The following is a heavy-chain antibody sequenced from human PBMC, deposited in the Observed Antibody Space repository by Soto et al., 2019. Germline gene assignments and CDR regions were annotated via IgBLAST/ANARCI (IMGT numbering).Heavy chain of an antibody. J-gene: IGHJ4*02. CDR2: ISGKNGNT. CDR1: GYTFSDFG. D-gene: IGHD4-17*01. Sequence: GASVKVSCKASGYTFSDFGITWVRQAPGQGLEWMGWISGKNGNTNYAQKVQGRVTLSADTSTSTAYMEMRALTSDDTGIYYCASSDYYEETGTFEYWGQGTQVTVYS. V-gene: IGHV1-18*04. CDR3: ASSDYYEETGTFEY.